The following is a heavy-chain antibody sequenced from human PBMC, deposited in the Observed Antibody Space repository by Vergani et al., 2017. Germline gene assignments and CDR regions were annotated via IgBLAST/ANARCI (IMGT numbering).Heavy chain of an antibody. J-gene: IGHJ6*02. CDR3: AIPGHIVVVTAMFPYYYYGMDV. D-gene: IGHD2-21*02. CDR2: IIPIFGTA. V-gene: IGHV1-69*01. CDR1: GGTFSSYA. Sequence: QVQLVQSGAEVKKPGSSVKVSCKASGGTFSSYAISWVRQAPGQGLEWMGGIIPIFGTANYAQKFQGRVTITADESTSTAYMELSSLRSEDTAVYYCAIPGHIVVVTAMFPYYYYGMDVWGQGTTVTVSS.